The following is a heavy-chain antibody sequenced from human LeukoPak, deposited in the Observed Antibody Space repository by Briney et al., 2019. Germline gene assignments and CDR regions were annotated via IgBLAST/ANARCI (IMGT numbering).Heavy chain of an antibody. D-gene: IGHD1-26*01. CDR2: IRDEANGYTT. J-gene: IGHJ4*02. Sequence: PGGSLGLSCAASGFTFSDYYMDWVRQAPGKGLEWVGRIRDEANGYTTEYAASVKGRSTIPRDDSKNSVYLQMNSLKTEDTAVYYCARDMGTTTSYWGQGTLVTVSS. V-gene: IGHV3-72*01. CDR3: ARDMGTTTSY. CDR1: GFTFSDYY.